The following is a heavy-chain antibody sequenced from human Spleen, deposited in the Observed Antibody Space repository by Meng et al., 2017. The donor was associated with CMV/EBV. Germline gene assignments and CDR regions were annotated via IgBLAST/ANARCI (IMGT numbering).Heavy chain of an antibody. CDR1: GFTFSSYE. Sequence: GESLKISCAASGFTFSSYEMNWVRQAPGKGLEWVSYISSSGSTIYYAGSVKGRFTISRDNAKNSLYLQMNSLRAEDTAVYYCARDSKKPYYYYGMDVWGQGTTVTVSS. CDR2: ISSSGSTI. CDR3: ARDSKKPYYYYGMDV. V-gene: IGHV3-48*03. D-gene: IGHD1-14*01. J-gene: IGHJ6*02.